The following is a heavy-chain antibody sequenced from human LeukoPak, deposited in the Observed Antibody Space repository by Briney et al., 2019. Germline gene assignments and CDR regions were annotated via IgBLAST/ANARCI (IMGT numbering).Heavy chain of an antibody. D-gene: IGHD2-2*01. J-gene: IGHJ4*02. CDR3: AREGFGPCCSSTSCHKSGFDY. Sequence: GASVKVSCKAPGYTFTGYYMHWVRQAPGQGLEWMGWINPNSGGTNYAQKFQGRVTITTDESTSTAYMELSSLRSEDTAVYYCAREGFGPCCSSTSCHKSGFDYWGQGTLVTVSS. V-gene: IGHV1-2*02. CDR2: INPNSGGT. CDR1: GYTFTGYY.